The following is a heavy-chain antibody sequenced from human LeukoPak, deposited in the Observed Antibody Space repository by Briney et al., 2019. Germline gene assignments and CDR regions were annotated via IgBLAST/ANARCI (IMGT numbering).Heavy chain of an antibody. J-gene: IGHJ4*02. CDR2: IIPILGIA. CDR1: GGTFSSYA. CDR3: ARGLRGIAVTIAY. Sequence: ASVTVSCKASGGTFSSYAISWVRQAPGQGLEWMGRIIPILGIANYAQKFQGRVTMTRNTSISTAYMELSSLRSEDTAVYYCARGLRGIAVTIAYWGQGTLVTVSS. V-gene: IGHV1-69*04. D-gene: IGHD6-19*01.